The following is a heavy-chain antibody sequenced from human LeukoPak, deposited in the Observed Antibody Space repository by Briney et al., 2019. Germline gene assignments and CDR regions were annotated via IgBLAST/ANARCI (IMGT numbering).Heavy chain of an antibody. V-gene: IGHV4-31*03. CDR2: NYYSGST. CDR1: GSLISSSAYY. CDR3: ARFFYYDRSGYYPYCFDY. D-gene: IGHD3-22*01. J-gene: IGHJ4*02. Sequence: SETLSLTCTVSGSLISSSAYYWTWIRRHPGKGLEWNGNNYYSGSTFTNPSLKSRVTMSVDTSKNQFSLNLSSVTAADTAVYYCARFFYYDRSGYYPYCFDYWGQGTLVTVSS.